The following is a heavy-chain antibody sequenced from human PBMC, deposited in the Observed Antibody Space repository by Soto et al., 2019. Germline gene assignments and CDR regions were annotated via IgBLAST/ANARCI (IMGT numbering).Heavy chain of an antibody. CDR1: GGSFSGYY. D-gene: IGHD3-22*01. Sequence: QVQLQQWGAGLLKPSETLSLTCAVDGGSFSGYYWSWIRKPPGKGLEWIGEITHSGSTSYKPSLTRRATISRDTSKTQFSLTLSSVSAADTAAYYCARVRRSPPIDQTYYYDSSSGDWFDPWGPGTPVTVST. CDR2: ITHSGST. CDR3: ARVRRSPPIDQTYYYDSSSGDWFDP. J-gene: IGHJ5*02. V-gene: IGHV4-34*01.